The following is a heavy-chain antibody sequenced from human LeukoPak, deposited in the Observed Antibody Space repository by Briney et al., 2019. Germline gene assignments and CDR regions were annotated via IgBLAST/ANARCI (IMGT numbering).Heavy chain of an antibody. Sequence: SETLSLTCTVSGGSISSNNYYWGWLRQPPGMGLEWIATIYYSGSTYYNPSLKSRVTISVDTSKNQFSLKLSSVTAADTAVYHCARHPFNYYYYMDVWGKGTTVTVSS. CDR1: GGSISSNNYY. CDR2: IYYSGST. V-gene: IGHV4-39*01. CDR3: ARHPFNYYYYMDV. J-gene: IGHJ6*03.